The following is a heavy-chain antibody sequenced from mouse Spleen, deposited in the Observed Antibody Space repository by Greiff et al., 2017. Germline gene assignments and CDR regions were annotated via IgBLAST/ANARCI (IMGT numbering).Heavy chain of an antibody. CDR2: ISSGSSTI. D-gene: IGHD1-1*01. CDR3: ARHGSSYWFAY. CDR1: GFTFSDYG. Sequence: DVKLVESGGGLVKPGGSLKLSCAASGFTFSDYGMHWVRQAPEKGLEWVAYISSGSSTIYYADTVKGRFTISRDNAKNTLFLQMTSLRSEDTAMYYCARHGSSYWFAYWGQGTLVTVSA. V-gene: IGHV5-17*01. J-gene: IGHJ3*01.